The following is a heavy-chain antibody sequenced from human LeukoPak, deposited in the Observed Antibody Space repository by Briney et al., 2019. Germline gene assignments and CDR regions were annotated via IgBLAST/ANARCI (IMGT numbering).Heavy chain of an antibody. Sequence: GGSLRLSCAASGFTFSDHYMDWVRQAPGKGLGWVGRIRNKANSYTTDFAASVKGRFSISRDDSKNSLYLQMNSLKTEDTGVYFCVRGGGGVAFDIWGQGTMVIVSS. CDR3: VRGGGGVAFDI. J-gene: IGHJ3*02. CDR1: GFTFSDHY. CDR2: IRNKANSYTT. V-gene: IGHV3-72*01. D-gene: IGHD3-16*01.